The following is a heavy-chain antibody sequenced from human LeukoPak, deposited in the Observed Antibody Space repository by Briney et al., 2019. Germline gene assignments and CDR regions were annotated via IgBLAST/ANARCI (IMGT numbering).Heavy chain of an antibody. J-gene: IGHJ4*02. D-gene: IGHD5-18*01. Sequence: SETLSLTCTVSGGFISRNSFYWGWIRQPPGKGLEWIGSIYYSGTTYYNPSLKSRVTISVDTSKNQFSLKLSSVTAADTAVYYCARRGGRSYGLYYLDYWGQGTLVTVSS. CDR2: IYYSGTT. CDR3: ARRGGRSYGLYYLDY. CDR1: GGFISRNSFY. V-gene: IGHV4-39*01.